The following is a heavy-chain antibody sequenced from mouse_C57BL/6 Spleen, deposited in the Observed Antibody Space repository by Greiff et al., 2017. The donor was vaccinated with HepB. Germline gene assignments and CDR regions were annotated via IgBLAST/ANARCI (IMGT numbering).Heavy chain of an antibody. CDR2: IYPRSGNT. D-gene: IGHD1-1*01. V-gene: IGHV1-81*01. J-gene: IGHJ3*01. CDR1: GYTFTSYG. CDR3: ASTVVPPAWFAY. Sequence: VQLQQSGAELARPGASVKLSCKASGYTFTSYGISWVKQRTGQGLEWIGEIYPRSGNTYYNEKFKGKATLTADKSSSTAYMELRSLTSEDSAVYFCASTVVPPAWFAYWGQGTLVTVSA.